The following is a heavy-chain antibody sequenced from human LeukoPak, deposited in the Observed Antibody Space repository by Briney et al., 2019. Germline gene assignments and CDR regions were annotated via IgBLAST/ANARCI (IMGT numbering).Heavy chain of an antibody. Sequence: PGRSLRLSCTASGFTFSSYGMNWVRQAPGKGLEWVSYISSSSSSIYYADSVKGRFTVSRDNAKNSLYLQMNSLRAEDTAVYYCARDPMVRGVRVNWFDPWGQGTLVTVSS. J-gene: IGHJ5*02. V-gene: IGHV3-48*04. CDR1: GFTFSSYG. D-gene: IGHD3-10*01. CDR3: ARDPMVRGVRVNWFDP. CDR2: ISSSSSSI.